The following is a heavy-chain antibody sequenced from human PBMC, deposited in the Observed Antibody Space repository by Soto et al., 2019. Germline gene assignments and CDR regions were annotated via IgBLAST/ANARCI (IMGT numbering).Heavy chain of an antibody. J-gene: IGHJ4*02. V-gene: IGHV3-7*01. CDR1: GFSFSSYW. D-gene: IGHD3-16*01. CDR3: VRDVAFDYVN. Sequence: EVQLVESGGGLVQPGGSLSISCTVSGFSFSSYWMSWVRQAPGKGLEWVASIKQDESEKYYVDSVKGRFTISRDNVDDSLFLQMNSLSADDTAVYFYVRDVAFDYVNWGQGTLVTVSS. CDR2: IKQDESEK.